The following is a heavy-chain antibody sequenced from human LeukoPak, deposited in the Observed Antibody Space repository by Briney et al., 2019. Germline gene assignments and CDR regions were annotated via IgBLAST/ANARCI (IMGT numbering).Heavy chain of an antibody. D-gene: IGHD3-9*01. Sequence: GRSLRLSCAASRFSFDDYAMLWVRHAPGKGREWVSGISWNSDNIGYADSVKGRFTISRDNAKNSLYLQMNSLRAEDTALYYCARYGGFDWSYYYYGMDVWGQGTTVTVSS. CDR1: RFSFDDYA. CDR3: ARYGGFDWSYYYYGMDV. CDR2: ISWNSDNI. V-gene: IGHV3-9*01. J-gene: IGHJ6*02.